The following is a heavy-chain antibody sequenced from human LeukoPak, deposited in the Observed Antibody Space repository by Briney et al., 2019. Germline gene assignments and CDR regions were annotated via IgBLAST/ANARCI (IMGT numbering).Heavy chain of an antibody. CDR3: ARGGPAAGRFDY. CDR1: GFTFSSYA. CDR2: ISGSGGST. Sequence: GGSLRLSCAASGFTFSSYAMHWVRQAPGKGLEWVSAISGSGGSTYYADSVKGRFTISRDNAKNSLYLQMNSLRAEDTAVYYCARGGPAAGRFDYWGQGTLVTVSS. J-gene: IGHJ4*02. V-gene: IGHV3-23*01. D-gene: IGHD6-13*01.